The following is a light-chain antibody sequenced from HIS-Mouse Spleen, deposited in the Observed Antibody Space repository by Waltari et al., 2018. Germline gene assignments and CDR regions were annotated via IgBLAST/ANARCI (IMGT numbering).Light chain of an antibody. V-gene: IGLV3-21*02. Sequence: SYVLTQPPSVSVAPGQTARITCGGNNIGSKSVHWYQQKPGQAPVLAVYDDSHRPSGIPERFSGSNSGNTATLTISRVEAGDEADYYCQVWDSSSDHVVFGGGTKLTVL. CDR3: QVWDSSSDHVV. CDR1: NIGSKS. CDR2: DDS. J-gene: IGLJ2*01.